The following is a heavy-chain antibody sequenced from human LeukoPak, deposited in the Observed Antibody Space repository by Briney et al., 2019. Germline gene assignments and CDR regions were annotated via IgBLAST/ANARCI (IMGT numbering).Heavy chain of an antibody. J-gene: IGHJ4*02. CDR3: AINLRGGYNYGHGDY. CDR1: GVTFSRYA. Sequence: PGGSLRLSCVASGVTFSRYAITWVRQAPGKGLEWVSAISATGRRTDYAGSVKGRVSISRDNSKNTLYLQMHSLRAEDTAVYYCAINLRGGYNYGHGDYWGQGTLVTVSS. CDR2: ISATGRRT. D-gene: IGHD5-18*01. V-gene: IGHV3-23*01.